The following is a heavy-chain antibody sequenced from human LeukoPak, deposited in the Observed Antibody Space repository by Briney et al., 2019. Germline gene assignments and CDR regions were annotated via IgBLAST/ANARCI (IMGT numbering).Heavy chain of an antibody. CDR2: ISGSSTYI. V-gene: IGHV3-21*01. CDR1: GFTFINYS. Sequence: PGGSLRLSCAASGFTFINYSMNWVRQAPGKGLEWVSSISGSSTYIYYGDSLKGRFTISRDNAKNSLYLQMNSLRAEDTAVYYCARGNYYCGGDCYTAEYFQHWGQGTLVTVSS. CDR3: ARGNYYCGGDCYTAEYFQH. D-gene: IGHD2-21*02. J-gene: IGHJ1*01.